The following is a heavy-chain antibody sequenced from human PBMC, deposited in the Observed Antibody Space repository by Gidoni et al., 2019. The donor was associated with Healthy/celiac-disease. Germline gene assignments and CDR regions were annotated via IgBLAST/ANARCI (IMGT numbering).Heavy chain of an antibody. J-gene: IGHJ3*02. V-gene: IGHV5-51*01. CDR1: GYSFTSYW. CDR2: IYPGDSDT. D-gene: IGHD3-16*02. CDR3: ARPTYDYVWGSYRGAFDI. Sequence: VQSGAEGKKPGESLKISCKGYGYSFTSYWIGWVRQMPGKGLEWMGIIYPGDSDTRYSPSFQGQVTISADKSISTAYLQWSSLKASDTAMYYCARPTYDYVWGSYRGAFDIWGQGTMVTVSS.